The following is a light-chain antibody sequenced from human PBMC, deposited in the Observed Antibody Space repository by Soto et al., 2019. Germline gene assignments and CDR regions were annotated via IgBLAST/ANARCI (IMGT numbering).Light chain of an antibody. CDR3: QTWGTGIEVI. CDR2: LNSDGSH. V-gene: IGLV4-69*01. J-gene: IGLJ2*01. CDR1: SGHSTYA. Sequence: QPGLTQSPSASASLGASVKLTCTLSSGHSTYAIAWHQQQPEKGPRYLMKLNSDGSHSKGDGIPDRFSGSSSGAERYLTISSLQSEDEADYYCQTWGTGIEVIFGGGTKLTVL.